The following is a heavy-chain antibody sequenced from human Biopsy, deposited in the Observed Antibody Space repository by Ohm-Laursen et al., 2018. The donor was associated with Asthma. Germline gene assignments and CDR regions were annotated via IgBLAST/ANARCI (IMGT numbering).Heavy chain of an antibody. CDR1: GFTFSNYG. J-gene: IGHJ4*02. CDR3: PKDVLPGWEARRGPDY. CDR2: ISFDGSNK. D-gene: IGHD1-26*01. Sequence: SLRLSCAASGFTFSNYGMHWVRQAPGKGLEWVAVISFDGSNKDFADSVKGRFTISRDNSKNTMYLEMNSLRAEDTAVYYCPKDVLPGWEARRGPDYWGQGTLVTVSA. V-gene: IGHV3-30*18.